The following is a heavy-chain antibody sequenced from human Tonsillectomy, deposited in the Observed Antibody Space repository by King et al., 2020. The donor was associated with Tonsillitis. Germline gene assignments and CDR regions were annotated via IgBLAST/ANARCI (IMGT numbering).Heavy chain of an antibody. CDR3: AKAPDPLRSESNGSHIDY. CDR2: MRFDEGNK. Sequence: VQLVESGGGVVQPGGSLRLSCAASGFTFSNYGMHWVRQAPGKGLEWVAFMRFDEGNKHYADSVKGRFTISRDNSKNNLFLQMNSLRTEDTAVYYCAKAPDPLRSESNGSHIDYWGQGTLVTVSS. J-gene: IGHJ4*02. D-gene: IGHD3-22*01. V-gene: IGHV3-30*02. CDR1: GFTFSNYG.